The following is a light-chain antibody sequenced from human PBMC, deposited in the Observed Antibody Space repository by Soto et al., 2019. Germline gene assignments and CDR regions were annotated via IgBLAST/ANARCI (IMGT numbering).Light chain of an antibody. Sequence: QSVLTQPPSVSAAPGQRVTISCSGSSSNIGGNSVSWYQQLPGTAPKLLIYDDDKRPSGIPDRFSGSKSGTSATLGITGFQTGDEADYYCQSYDSSLSAYVFGTGTKVTVL. V-gene: IGLV1-51*01. CDR2: DDD. CDR1: SSNIGGNS. J-gene: IGLJ1*01. CDR3: QSYDSSLSAYV.